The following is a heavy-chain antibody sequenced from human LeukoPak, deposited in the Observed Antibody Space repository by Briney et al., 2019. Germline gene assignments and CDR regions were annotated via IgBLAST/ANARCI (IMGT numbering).Heavy chain of an antibody. D-gene: IGHD3-3*01. CDR2: ISGSGGRT. CDR3: AKDARYYDFWSGYYNWYFDL. V-gene: IGHV3-23*01. CDR1: GFTFSSYA. Sequence: HPGGSLRLSCAASGFTFSSYAMSWVRQAPGRGLEWVSAISGSGGRTYYADSVKGRFTISRDNSKNTLYMQMNSLRAEDTAVYYCAKDARYYDFWSGYYNWYFDLWGRGTLVTVSS. J-gene: IGHJ2*01.